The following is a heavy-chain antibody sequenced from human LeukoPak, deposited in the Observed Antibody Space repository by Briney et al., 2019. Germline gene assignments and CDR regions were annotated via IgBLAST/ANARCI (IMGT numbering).Heavy chain of an antibody. J-gene: IGHJ3*02. CDR3: ARGRQLWFNAFDI. Sequence: PSETLSLTCAVYGGSFSGYYWSWIRQPPGEGLEWIGEINHSGSTNYNPSLKSRVTISVGTSKNQFSLKLSSVTAADTAVYYCARGRQLWFNAFDIWGQGTMVTVSS. CDR1: GGSFSGYY. D-gene: IGHD5-18*01. V-gene: IGHV4-34*01. CDR2: INHSGST.